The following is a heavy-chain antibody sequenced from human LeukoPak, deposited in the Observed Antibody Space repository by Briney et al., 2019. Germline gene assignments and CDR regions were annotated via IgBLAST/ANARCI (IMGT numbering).Heavy chain of an antibody. Sequence: ASVKVSCKASGYTFTSYDINWVRQATGQGLEWMGWMNPNSGNTGYAQKFQGRVTITRNNSISTAYMELSSLRSPATAVYYCARGLGDDSSFXXWGQGTLVT. CDR2: MNPNSGNT. J-gene: IGHJ4*02. V-gene: IGHV1-8*03. CDR1: GYTFTSYD. CDR3: ARGLGDDSSFXX. D-gene: IGHD3-22*01.